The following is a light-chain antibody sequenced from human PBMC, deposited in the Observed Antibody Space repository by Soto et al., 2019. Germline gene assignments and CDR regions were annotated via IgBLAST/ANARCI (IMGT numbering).Light chain of an antibody. CDR2: EVS. CDR1: SSDVGGYNY. V-gene: IGLV2-14*01. Sequence: QSVLTQPASVSGSPGQSITISWTGTSSDVGGYNYVSWYQQHPGKAPKLMIYEVSNRPSGVSNRFSGSKSGNTASLTISGLQAEDEADYYCSSYTSSSTWVFGGGTKLTVL. J-gene: IGLJ3*02. CDR3: SSYTSSSTWV.